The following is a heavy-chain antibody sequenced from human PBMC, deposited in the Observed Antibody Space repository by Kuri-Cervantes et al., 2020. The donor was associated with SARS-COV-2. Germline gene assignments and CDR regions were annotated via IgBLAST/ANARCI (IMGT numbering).Heavy chain of an antibody. V-gene: IGHV3-30*04. CDR2: ISYDGSNK. D-gene: IGHD4-17*01. Sequence: GGSLRLSCAASGFTFSSYTMNWVRQAPGKGLEWVAVISYDGSNKYYADSVKGRFTISRDNSKNTLYLQMNSLRAEDTAVYYCARGLYGVLYYFDYWGQGTLVTVSS. CDR1: GFTFSSYT. CDR3: ARGLYGVLYYFDY. J-gene: IGHJ4*02.